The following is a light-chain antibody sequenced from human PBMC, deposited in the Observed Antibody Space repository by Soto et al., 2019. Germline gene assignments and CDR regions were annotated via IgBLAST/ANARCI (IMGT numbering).Light chain of an antibody. J-gene: IGLJ1*01. CDR2: DVS. Sequence: QSVLTQPASASGSPGQSIVISCTGTSSDVGAYNSVSWYQQYPGKAPKLMIHDVSNRPSGVSDRFSGSKSGNTASLTISGLQAEDEADYYCSSYTSGSSYVFGSGTKVTVL. V-gene: IGLV2-14*01. CDR1: SSDVGAYNS. CDR3: SSYTSGSSYV.